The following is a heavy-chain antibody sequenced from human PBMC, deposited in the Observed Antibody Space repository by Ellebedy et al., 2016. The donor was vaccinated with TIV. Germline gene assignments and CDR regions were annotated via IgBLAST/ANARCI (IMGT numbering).Heavy chain of an antibody. V-gene: IGHV3-23*01. CDR3: AKSGGNSDAFDI. D-gene: IGHD4-23*01. CDR1: GFTFSSYA. J-gene: IGHJ3*02. CDR2: ISGSGGST. Sequence: GGSLRLXXAASGFTFSSYAMSWVRQAPGKGLEWVSAISGSGGSTYYADSVKGRFTISRDNSKTTLYLQMNSLRAEDTAVYYCAKSGGNSDAFDIWGQGTMVTVSS.